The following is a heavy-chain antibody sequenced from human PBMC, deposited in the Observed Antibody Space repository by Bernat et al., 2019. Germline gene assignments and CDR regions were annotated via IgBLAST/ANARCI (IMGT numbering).Heavy chain of an antibody. D-gene: IGHD4-17*01. J-gene: IGHJ6*02. V-gene: IGHV3-53*01. CDR2: IYSGGST. CDR3: AREQVTTNYYYGMDV. Sequence: EVQLVESGGGLIQPGGSLRLSCSASGFTVSSNYMSWVRQAPGKWLEWVSVIYSGGSTYYADSVKGRFTISRDNSKNTLYLQMNSLRAEDTAVYYCAREQVTTNYYYGMDVWGQGTTVTVSS. CDR1: GFTVSSNY.